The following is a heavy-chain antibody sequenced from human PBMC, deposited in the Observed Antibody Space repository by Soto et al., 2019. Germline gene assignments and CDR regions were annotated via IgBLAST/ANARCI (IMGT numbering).Heavy chain of an antibody. V-gene: IGHV1-69*06. Sequence: QVYLVQSGAEVKKPGSSVKISCKASGGIFSSNTINWVRQAAGQGLEWMGGIIPLFGTANYAEKFQGRVTITADKSTKTEDMELTSLRSEDTAVYYCASKAACGGDCYAFDSWGQGTLVTASS. J-gene: IGHJ4*02. CDR1: GGIFSSNT. CDR2: IIPLFGTA. D-gene: IGHD2-21*02. CDR3: ASKAACGGDCYAFDS.